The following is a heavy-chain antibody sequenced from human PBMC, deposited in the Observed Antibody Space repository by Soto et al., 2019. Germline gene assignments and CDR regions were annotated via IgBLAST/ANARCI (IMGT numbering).Heavy chain of an antibody. CDR3: ARLLDSTVTRSNTYYYYGMDV. CDR2: INHSGST. CDR1: GGSFSGYY. Sequence: SETLSLTCAVYGGSFSGYYWSWIRQPPGKGLEWIGEINHSGSTNYNPSLKSRVTISVDTSKNQFSLKLSSVTAADTAVYYCARLLDSTVTRSNTYYYYGMDVWGQGTTVTVSS. J-gene: IGHJ6*02. D-gene: IGHD4-17*01. V-gene: IGHV4-34*01.